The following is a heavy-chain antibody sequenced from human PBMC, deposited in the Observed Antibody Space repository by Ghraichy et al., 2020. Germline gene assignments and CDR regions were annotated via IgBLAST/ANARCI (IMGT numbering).Heavy chain of an antibody. CDR3: AKDMGDYGDPAGGYYGMDV. V-gene: IGHV3-23*01. D-gene: IGHD4-17*01. Sequence: GGSLRLSCAASGFTFSSYAMSWVRQAPGKGLEWVSAISGSGGSTYYADSVKGRFTISRDNSKNTLYLQMNSLRAEDTAVYYCAKDMGDYGDPAGGYYGMDVWGQGTTVTVSS. CDR2: ISGSGGST. CDR1: GFTFSSYA. J-gene: IGHJ6*02.